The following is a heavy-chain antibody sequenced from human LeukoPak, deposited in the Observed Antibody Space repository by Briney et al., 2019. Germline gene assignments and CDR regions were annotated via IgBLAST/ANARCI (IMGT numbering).Heavy chain of an antibody. J-gene: IGHJ4*02. D-gene: IGHD3-22*01. CDR1: GYTFTGYY. Sequence: ASVKVSCKASGYTFTGYYMHWVRQAPGQGLEWMGWINPNSGGTNYAQKFQGRVTMTRDTSISTAYMELSRLRSDDTAVYYCARVPDYYDSSAYRDYWGQGTLVTVSS. V-gene: IGHV1-2*02. CDR3: ARVPDYYDSSAYRDY. CDR2: INPNSGGT.